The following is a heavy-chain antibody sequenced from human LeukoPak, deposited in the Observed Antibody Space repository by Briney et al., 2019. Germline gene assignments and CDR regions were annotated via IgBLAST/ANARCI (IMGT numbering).Heavy chain of an antibody. Sequence: GGSLRLSCAGSGFTSSSYCMDLGRQAPGKGVEGGAVIWYDGSNKYYADSVTGRFTISRDNSKNTLYLQMNSLRAEDTAVYYCARFYSSSSTSLPDYWGQGTLVTVSS. V-gene: IGHV3-33*08. CDR1: GFTSSSYC. CDR2: IWYDGSNK. D-gene: IGHD6-6*01. J-gene: IGHJ4*02. CDR3: ARFYSSSSTSLPDY.